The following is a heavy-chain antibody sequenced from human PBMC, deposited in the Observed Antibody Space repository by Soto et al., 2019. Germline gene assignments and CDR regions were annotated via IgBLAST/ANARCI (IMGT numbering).Heavy chain of an antibody. J-gene: IGHJ4*02. V-gene: IGHV4-34*01. D-gene: IGHD1-26*01. CDR1: GGSFSGYY. Sequence: KPSETLSLTCAVYGGSFSGYYWSWIRQPPGKGLEWIGEINHSGSTNYNPSLKSRVTISVDTSKNQFSLKLSSVTAADTAVYYCARERRVGATVRPLDYWGQGTLVTVYS. CDR2: INHSGST. CDR3: ARERRVGATVRPLDY.